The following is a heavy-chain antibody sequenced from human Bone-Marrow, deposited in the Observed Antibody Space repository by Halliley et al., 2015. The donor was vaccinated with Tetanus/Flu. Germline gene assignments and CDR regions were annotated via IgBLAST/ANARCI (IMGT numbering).Heavy chain of an antibody. CDR1: GFTFEDYG. Sequence: SLRLSCAASGFTFEDYGMHWVRQAPGKGLEWVSGISYERGNTGYADSVKGRFTISRDNVKTSLLLRMSSLIDEDMAMYCCAKGGRGRPRGVSHSWSQGNLVIVSS. CDR2: ISYERGNT. CDR3: AKGGRGRPRGVSHS. D-gene: IGHD3-10*01. V-gene: IGHV3-9*03. J-gene: IGHJ4*02.